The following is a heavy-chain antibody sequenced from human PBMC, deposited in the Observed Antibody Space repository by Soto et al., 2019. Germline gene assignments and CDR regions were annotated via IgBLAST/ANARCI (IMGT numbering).Heavy chain of an antibody. Sequence: LGGSLRLCCAASGFTFSSYAMSGVRQAPGKGLEWVSAISGSGGSTYYADSVKGRFTISRDNSKNTLYLQMNSLRAEDTAVYYCAKTKYGYSSSSGYHYMDVWGKGTTVTVSS. J-gene: IGHJ6*03. D-gene: IGHD6-6*01. CDR2: ISGSGGST. V-gene: IGHV3-23*01. CDR1: GFTFSSYA. CDR3: AKTKYGYSSSSGYHYMDV.